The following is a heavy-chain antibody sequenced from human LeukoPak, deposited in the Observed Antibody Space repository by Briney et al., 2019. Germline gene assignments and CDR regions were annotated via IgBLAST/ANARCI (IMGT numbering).Heavy chain of an antibody. D-gene: IGHD3-10*01. CDR2: IYYSGST. CDR1: XXXXXNXY. V-gene: IGHV4-59*01. CDR3: ARGWYFGSGSYYFDY. Sequence: TXXXTCTXXXXXXXNXYWNXXXQXPGXGXXGXXXIYYSGSTNYNPSLKSRVTISIDTSKNQFSLKLSSVTAADTAVYYCARGWYFGSGSYYFDYWGQGTLVTVSA. J-gene: IGHJ4*02.